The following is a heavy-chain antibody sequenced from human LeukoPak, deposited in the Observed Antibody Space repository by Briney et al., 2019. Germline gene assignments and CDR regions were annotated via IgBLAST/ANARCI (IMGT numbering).Heavy chain of an antibody. CDR3: ARGGYYYDSSGYHGYFDY. CDR2: ISYDGSNK. CDR1: GFTFSSYA. Sequence: PGGSLRLSCAASGFTFSSYAMHWVRQAPGKGLEWVAVISYDGSNKYYADSVKGRFTISRDNSKNTLYLQMNSLRAEDTAVYYCARGGYYYDSSGYHGYFDYWGQGTLVTVSS. J-gene: IGHJ4*02. D-gene: IGHD3-22*01. V-gene: IGHV3-30-3*01.